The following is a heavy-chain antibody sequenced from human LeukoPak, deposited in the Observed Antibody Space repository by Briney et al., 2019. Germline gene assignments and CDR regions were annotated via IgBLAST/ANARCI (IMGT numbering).Heavy chain of an antibody. Sequence: GGSLRLSCAASGFTFSSYVMHWVRQAPGKGLEWVAVISYDGSNKYYADSVKGRFAISRDNSKNTLYLQMNGLRAEDTAIYYCAKDLNGDGGSLYYWGQGTLVTVSS. V-gene: IGHV3-30*09. CDR2: ISYDGSNK. J-gene: IGHJ4*02. D-gene: IGHD3-16*01. CDR1: GFTFSSYV. CDR3: AKDLNGDGGSLYY.